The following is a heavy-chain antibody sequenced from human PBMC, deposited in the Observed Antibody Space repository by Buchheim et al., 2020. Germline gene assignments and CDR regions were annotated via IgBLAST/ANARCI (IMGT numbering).Heavy chain of an antibody. V-gene: IGHV3-66*01. CDR3: ASRPDGDYPSFDF. CDR1: GFTVNNKY. Sequence: EVHLVESGGDLVQPGESLRLSCAASGFTVNNKYMTWVRQAPGKGLECVSIIHGGGATYYPESVKGRFTISRDNSRNILFLHMNSLRVEDTAVYYCASRPDGDYPSFDFWGLGTL. CDR2: IHGGGAT. D-gene: IGHD4-17*01. J-gene: IGHJ4*02.